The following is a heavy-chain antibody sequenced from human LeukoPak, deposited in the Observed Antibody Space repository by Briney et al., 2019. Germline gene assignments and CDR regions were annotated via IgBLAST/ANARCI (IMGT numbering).Heavy chain of an antibody. Sequence: PSQTLSLTCTVSGGSISSGSYYWSWIRQPAGKGLEWIGRIYTSGSTNYNPSLKSRVTISIDTSKNQFSLKLTSVTAADTAVYYCARDFSGHGIAFDIWGQGTMVTVSS. CDR1: GGSISSGSYY. D-gene: IGHD5-12*01. CDR2: IYTSGST. J-gene: IGHJ3*02. V-gene: IGHV4-61*02. CDR3: ARDFSGHGIAFDI.